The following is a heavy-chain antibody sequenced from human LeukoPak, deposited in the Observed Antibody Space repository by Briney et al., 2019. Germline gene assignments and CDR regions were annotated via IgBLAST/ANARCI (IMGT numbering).Heavy chain of an antibody. CDR2: INHSGST. D-gene: IGHD4-17*01. V-gene: IGHV4-34*01. Sequence: SETLSLTCAVYGGSFSGYYWSWIRQPPGKGLEWIGEINHSGSTNYNPSLKSRVTISVDTSKNQFSLKLSSVTAADTAVYYCARAWDDYGDYFDYWGQGTLVTVSS. J-gene: IGHJ4*02. CDR1: GGSFSGYY. CDR3: ARAWDDYGDYFDY.